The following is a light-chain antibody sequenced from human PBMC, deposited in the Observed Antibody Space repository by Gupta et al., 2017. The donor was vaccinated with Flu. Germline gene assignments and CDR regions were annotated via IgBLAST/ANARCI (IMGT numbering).Light chain of an antibody. CDR1: GGNFGDNY. CDR3: KYYDNNSGV. V-gene: IGLV6-57*01. CDR2: EDS. J-gene: IGLJ7*01. Sequence: FILTQPHSVSESPGKTVTISCTRSGGNFGDNYVQWYQQRPGSSPTLVIYEDSQRPSGIPYRFSASVYGYTNSVSINSSALEAGDESYYYCKYYDNNSGVFGGGTRLTVL.